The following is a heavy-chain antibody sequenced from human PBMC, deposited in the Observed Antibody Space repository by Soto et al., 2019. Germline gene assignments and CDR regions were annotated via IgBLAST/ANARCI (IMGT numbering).Heavy chain of an antibody. D-gene: IGHD2-2*01. CDR3: ARGYCISTTCSPGDY. CDR1: GGTFSSYA. V-gene: IGHV1-69*13. CDR2: IIPIFGTA. Sequence: SLKVSCKASGGTFSSYAISWVRQAPGQGLEWMGGIIPIFGTANYAQKFQGRVTITADESTSTAYMELSSLRSEDTAVYYCARGYCISTTCSPGDYWGQGTLVTVSS. J-gene: IGHJ4*02.